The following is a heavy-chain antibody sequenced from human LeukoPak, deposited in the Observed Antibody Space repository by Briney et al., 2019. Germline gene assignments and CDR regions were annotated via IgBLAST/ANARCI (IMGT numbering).Heavy chain of an antibody. V-gene: IGHV4-39*01. CDR2: IHYSGNT. Sequence: PSGTLSLTCTVSGGSISGSNYYWGWIRQPPGKGLEWIGSIHYSGNTYYIPSLKSRVTISVDTSKNQFSLKLTSVTAADTAVYYCAKSPPTTVITLDSWGQGILVTVSS. CDR3: AKSPPTTVITLDS. D-gene: IGHD4-17*01. J-gene: IGHJ4*02. CDR1: GGSISGSNYY.